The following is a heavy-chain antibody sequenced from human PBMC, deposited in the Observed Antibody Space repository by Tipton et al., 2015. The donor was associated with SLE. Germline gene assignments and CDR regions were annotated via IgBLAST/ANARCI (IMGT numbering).Heavy chain of an antibody. V-gene: IGHV3-53*04. D-gene: IGHD3-22*01. CDR2: IYSGGST. J-gene: IGHJ3*02. CDR1: GFTVSSNY. CDR3: ARTYYYDSSGSPHAFDI. Sequence: QLVQSGGGLVQPGGSLRLSCAASGFTVSSNYMSWVRQAPGKGLEWVSVIYSGGSTYYADSVKGRFTISRHNSKNTLYLQMNSLRAEDTAVYYCARTYYYDSSGSPHAFDIWGQGTMVTVSS.